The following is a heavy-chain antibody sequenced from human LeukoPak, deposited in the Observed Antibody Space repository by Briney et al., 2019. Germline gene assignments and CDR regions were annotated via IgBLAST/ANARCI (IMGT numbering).Heavy chain of an antibody. J-gene: IGHJ4*02. CDR1: GFTFSSYS. CDR2: ISSSSSYI. D-gene: IGHD3-10*01. V-gene: IGHV3-21*01. CDR3: ARGHLHYYGSGRPPG. Sequence: GGSLRLSCAASGFTFSSYSMNWVRQAPGKGLEWVSSISSSSSYIYYADSVKGRFTISRDNAKNSLYLQMNSLRAEDTAVYYCARGHLHYYGSGRPPGWGQGTLVTVSS.